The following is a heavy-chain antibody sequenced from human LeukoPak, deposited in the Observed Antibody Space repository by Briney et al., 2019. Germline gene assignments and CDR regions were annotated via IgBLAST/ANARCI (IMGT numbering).Heavy chain of an antibody. CDR2: INPNSGGT. V-gene: IGHV1-2*02. Sequence: ASVKVSCKASGYTFTGYYMHWVRQAPGQGLEWMGWINPNSGGTNYAQKFQGRVTMTRDTSISTAYMELSRLRSDDTAVCYCARDLGMTTVTTEDWGQGTLVTVSS. D-gene: IGHD4-17*01. CDR1: GYTFTGYY. J-gene: IGHJ4*02. CDR3: ARDLGMTTVTTED.